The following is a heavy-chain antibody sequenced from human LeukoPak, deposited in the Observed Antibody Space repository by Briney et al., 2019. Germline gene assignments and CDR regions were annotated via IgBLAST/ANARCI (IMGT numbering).Heavy chain of an antibody. Sequence: GGSLRLSCAASGFTFRSYAMSWVRQAPGKGLEWVSAISGSGRSTYYADSVKGRFSISRDNAKNSLYLHMNSLRAEDTAIYYCAGGQYFYYGMDVWGQGTTVTVSS. CDR1: GFTFRSYA. CDR2: ISGSGRST. V-gene: IGHV3-23*01. D-gene: IGHD3-16*01. CDR3: AGGQYFYYGMDV. J-gene: IGHJ6*02.